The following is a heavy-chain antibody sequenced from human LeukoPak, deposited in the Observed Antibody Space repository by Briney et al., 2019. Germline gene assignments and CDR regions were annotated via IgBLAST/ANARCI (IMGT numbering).Heavy chain of an antibody. J-gene: IGHJ3*02. CDR2: ISGSGGST. Sequence: TGGSLRLSCAASGFTFSSYAMSWVRQAPGKGLEWVSAISGSGGSTYYADSVKGRFTISRDNSKNTLYLQMNSLRAEDTAVYYCAKDLDWDFDWSNSDAFDIWGQGTMVTVSS. CDR1: GFTFSSYA. D-gene: IGHD3-9*01. CDR3: AKDLDWDFDWSNSDAFDI. V-gene: IGHV3-23*01.